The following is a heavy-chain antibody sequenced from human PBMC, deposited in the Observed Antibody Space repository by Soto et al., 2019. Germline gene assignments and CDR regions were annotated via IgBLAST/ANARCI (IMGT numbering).Heavy chain of an antibody. CDR1: EFSFSNFY. CDR3: VRPSQSRHLPEGAVRYCDY. CDR2: INTDGSFT. Sequence: EVQLVESGGGLAQPGGSLRLSCAASEFSFSNFYMHWARQPPGKGLEWVSYINTDGSFTAYADSVKGRFTNSRDNAKNNRYLHMDSLRAEDTAVYSCVRPSQSRHLPEGAVRYCDYWGQGIQVTVS. J-gene: IGHJ4*02. V-gene: IGHV3-74*01. D-gene: IGHD2-2*01.